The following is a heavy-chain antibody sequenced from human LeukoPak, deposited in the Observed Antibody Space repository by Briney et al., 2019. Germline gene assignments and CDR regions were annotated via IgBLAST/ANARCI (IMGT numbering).Heavy chain of an antibody. Sequence: PGGSLRLSCAASGFTFSSYAMSWVRQAPGKGLEWVSGIRDSDGRTYYADSVKGRFTISRDISRTTLYLQMNSLRAEDTAVYYCAKESFYYDTTGYKAYYFDYWGQGTLVTVSS. V-gene: IGHV3-23*01. CDR3: AKESFYYDTTGYKAYYFDY. D-gene: IGHD3-22*01. CDR2: IRDSDGRT. CDR1: GFTFSSYA. J-gene: IGHJ4*02.